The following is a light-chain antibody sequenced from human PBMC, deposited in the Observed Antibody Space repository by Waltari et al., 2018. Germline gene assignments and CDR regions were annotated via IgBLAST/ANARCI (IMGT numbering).Light chain of an antibody. V-gene: IGKV1-6*01. CDR2: TAS. J-gene: IGKJ1*01. CDR1: QGIRND. CDR3: LHDYNYPRT. Sequence: AILMTQSPSSLSASVGDRVTITCRASQGIRNDLGWYQQKPGKAPKLLIYTASTLQNRVPSRFSGTGSGTDFTLTISSLQPEDFATYYCLHDYNYPRTFGQGTKVEIK.